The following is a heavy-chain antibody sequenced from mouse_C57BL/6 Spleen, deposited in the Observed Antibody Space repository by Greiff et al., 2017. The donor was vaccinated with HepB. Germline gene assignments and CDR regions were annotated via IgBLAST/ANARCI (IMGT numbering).Heavy chain of an antibody. CDR2: ISDGGSYT. CDR3: AREDRLYFDY. V-gene: IGHV5-4*01. CDR1: GFTFSSYA. Sequence: EVKLMESGGGLVKPGGSLKLSCAASGFTFSSYAMSWVRQTPEKRLEWVATISDGGSYTYYPDNVKGRFTISRDNAKNNLYLQMSHLKSEDTAMYYCAREDRLYFDYWGQGTTLTVSS. J-gene: IGHJ2*01.